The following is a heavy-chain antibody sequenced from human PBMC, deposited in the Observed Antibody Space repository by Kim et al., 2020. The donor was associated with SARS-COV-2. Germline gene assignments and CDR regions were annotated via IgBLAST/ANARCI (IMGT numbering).Heavy chain of an antibody. D-gene: IGHD3-10*01. Sequence: SETLSLTCTVSGGSISSSSYYWGWIRQPPGKGLEWIGSIYYSGSTYYNPSLKSRVTISVDTSKNQFSLKLSSVTAADTAVYYCARVYYYGSGSYPPPFDPCGQGTLVTVSS. CDR2: IYYSGST. CDR1: GGSISSSSYY. V-gene: IGHV4-39*07. J-gene: IGHJ5*01. CDR3: ARVYYYGSGSYPPPFDP.